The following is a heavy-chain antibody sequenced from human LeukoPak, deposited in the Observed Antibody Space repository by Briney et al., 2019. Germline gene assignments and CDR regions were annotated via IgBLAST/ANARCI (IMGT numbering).Heavy chain of an antibody. CDR3: ARESGPQQPPDFDY. D-gene: IGHD6-13*01. Sequence: KLQGRVTMTTDTSTSTAYMELRSLRSDDTAVYYCARESGPQQPPDFDYWGQGTLVTVSS. J-gene: IGHJ4*02. V-gene: IGHV1-18*01.